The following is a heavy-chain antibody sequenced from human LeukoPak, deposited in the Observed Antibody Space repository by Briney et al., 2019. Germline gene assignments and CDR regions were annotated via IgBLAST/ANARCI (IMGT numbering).Heavy chain of an antibody. V-gene: IGHV3-23*01. CDR2: ISGSGGST. CDR1: GFTVSSNY. D-gene: IGHD3-10*01. Sequence: SGGSLRLSCAASGFTVSSNYMSWVRQAPGKGLEWVSAISGSGGSTYYADSVKGRFTISRDNSKNTLYLQMNSLRAEDTAVYYCAKARRTYGLDYWGQGTLVTVSS. J-gene: IGHJ4*02. CDR3: AKARRTYGLDY.